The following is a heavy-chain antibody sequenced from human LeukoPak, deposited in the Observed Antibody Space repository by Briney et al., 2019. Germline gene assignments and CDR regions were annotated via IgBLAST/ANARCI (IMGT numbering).Heavy chain of an antibody. J-gene: IGHJ1*01. CDR3: AREDIVVVVAATVGYFQH. V-gene: IGHV4-4*07. Sequence: KPSETLSLTCTVSGGSISSYYWSWIRQPAGKGPEWIGRIYTSGSTNYNPSLKSRVTMSVDTSKNQFSLKLSSVTAADTAVYYCAREDIVVVVAATVGYFQHWGQGTLVTVSS. D-gene: IGHD2-15*01. CDR1: GGSISSYY. CDR2: IYTSGST.